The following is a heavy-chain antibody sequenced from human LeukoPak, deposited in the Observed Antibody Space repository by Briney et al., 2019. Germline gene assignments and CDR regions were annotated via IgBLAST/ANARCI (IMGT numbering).Heavy chain of an antibody. J-gene: IGHJ6*03. CDR1: GGSISSYY. Sequence: SETLSLTCTVSGGSISSYYWSWIRQPPGKGLEWIGYIYYSGSTNYNPSLKSRVTISVDTSKNQFSLKLSSVTAADTAVYYCARTYSSGWYLGDLADYYMDVWGKGTTVTISS. D-gene: IGHD6-19*01. CDR2: IYYSGST. V-gene: IGHV4-59*01. CDR3: ARTYSSGWYLGDLADYYMDV.